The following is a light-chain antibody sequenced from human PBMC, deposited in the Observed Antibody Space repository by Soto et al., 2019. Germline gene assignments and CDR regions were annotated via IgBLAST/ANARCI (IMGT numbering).Light chain of an antibody. CDR2: AAS. Sequence: IVLTQSPGTLSLSAGERATLSCRACQSVSSNYLAWYQQKPGQAPRLLIYAASSRATGIPDRFSGSGSGTDFTLTISRLEPEDFAVYYCQQYGNSIPITFGQGTRLEIK. V-gene: IGKV3-20*01. CDR3: QQYGNSIPIT. J-gene: IGKJ5*01. CDR1: QSVSSNY.